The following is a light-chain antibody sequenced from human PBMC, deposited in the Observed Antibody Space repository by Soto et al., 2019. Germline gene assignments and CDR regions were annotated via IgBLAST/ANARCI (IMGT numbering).Light chain of an antibody. J-gene: IGKJ1*01. CDR2: GAS. Sequence: EIVMTQSPATLSVYPGERATLSCRASQSVSSNLAWYQQKPGQAPRLLIYGASTRATGIPARFSGSGSGTEFTLTISSLQSEDFAVYYCQQYNNWPRTFGQATKVDIK. CDR3: QQYNNWPRT. V-gene: IGKV3-15*01. CDR1: QSVSSN.